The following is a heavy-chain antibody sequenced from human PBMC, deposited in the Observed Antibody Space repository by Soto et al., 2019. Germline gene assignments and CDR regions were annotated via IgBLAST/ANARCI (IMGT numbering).Heavy chain of an antibody. CDR3: ARDSSDFWSGSQYYFDY. CDR1: GFTFSSYA. V-gene: IGHV3-30-3*01. Sequence: GGSLRLSCAASGFTFSSYAMHWVRQAPGKGLEWVAVISYDGSNKYYADSVKGRSTISRDNSKNTLYLQMNSLRAEDTAVYYCARDSSDFWSGSQYYFDYWGQGTLVTVS. CDR2: ISYDGSNK. D-gene: IGHD3-3*01. J-gene: IGHJ4*02.